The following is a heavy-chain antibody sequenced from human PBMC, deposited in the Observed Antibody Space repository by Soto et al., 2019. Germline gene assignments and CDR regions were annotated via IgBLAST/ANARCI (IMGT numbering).Heavy chain of an antibody. J-gene: IGHJ6*02. D-gene: IGHD2-21*02. CDR3: AKDRDDSSYYYYGMDV. Sequence: PGGSLRLSCAASGFTFSSYAMSWVRQAPGKGLEWVSAISGSGGSTYYADSVKGRFTISRDNSKNTLYLQMNSLRAEDTAVYYCAKDRDDSSYYYYGMDVWGQGTTVTVSS. CDR1: GFTFSSYA. CDR2: ISGSGGST. V-gene: IGHV3-23*01.